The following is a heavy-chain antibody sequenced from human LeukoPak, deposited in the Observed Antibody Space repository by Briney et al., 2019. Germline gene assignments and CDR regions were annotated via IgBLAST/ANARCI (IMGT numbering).Heavy chain of an antibody. Sequence: GASVKVSCKASGYTFTSYYMHWVRQAPGQGLEWMGIINPSGGSTSYAQKFQGRVTMTRDMSTSTAYMELSSLRSEDTAVYYCARIWYDSSGSNWFDPWGQGTLVTVSS. J-gene: IGHJ5*02. V-gene: IGHV1-46*01. CDR1: GYTFTSYY. CDR2: INPSGGST. CDR3: ARIWYDSSGSNWFDP. D-gene: IGHD3-22*01.